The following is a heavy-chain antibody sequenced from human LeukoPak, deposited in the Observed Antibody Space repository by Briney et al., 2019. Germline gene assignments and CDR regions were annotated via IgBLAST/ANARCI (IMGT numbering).Heavy chain of an antibody. CDR3: ARGRLFLPRPATAMGAFDI. CDR2: INHSGST. D-gene: IGHD2-2*01. CDR1: GGSFSDYY. J-gene: IGHJ3*02. V-gene: IGHV4-34*01. Sequence: SKTLSLTCAVYGGSFSDYYWSWIRQPPGKGLEWIGEINHSGSTNYNPSLKSRVTISVDTSKNQFSLKLSSVTAADTAVYYCARGRLFLPRPATAMGAFDIWGQGTIVTVSS.